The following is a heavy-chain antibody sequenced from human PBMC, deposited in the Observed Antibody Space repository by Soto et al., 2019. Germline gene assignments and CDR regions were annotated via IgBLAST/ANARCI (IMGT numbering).Heavy chain of an antibody. CDR3: ARGLECRGYCLDKPTWFAP. CDR1: GGTFSTYT. Sequence: SVKVSCKASGGTFSTYTFSWVRQAPGQGLEWMGRSIPIFGTPYYAQKCQVRVTITADKYTSTVYMELSNLRSDDTAVYFCARGLECRGYCLDKPTWFAPWGQGTLVTVSS. CDR2: SIPIFGTP. J-gene: IGHJ5*02. V-gene: IGHV1-69*06. D-gene: IGHD2-15*01.